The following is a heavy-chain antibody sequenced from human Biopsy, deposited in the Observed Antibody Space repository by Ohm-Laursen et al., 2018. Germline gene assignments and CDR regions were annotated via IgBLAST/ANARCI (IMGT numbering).Heavy chain of an antibody. Sequence: SLRLSCTAAGFTFSASAVHWVRQASGKGLEWVGRIRSKAKSYAPAYAASVTGRFTISRDDSKNTTYLQMNSLKTEDTAVYYCTLEGAGFDNWGQGTLVTVSS. CDR1: GFTFSASA. V-gene: IGHV3-73*01. CDR2: IRSKAKSYAP. D-gene: IGHD3-10*01. J-gene: IGHJ4*02. CDR3: TLEGAGFDN.